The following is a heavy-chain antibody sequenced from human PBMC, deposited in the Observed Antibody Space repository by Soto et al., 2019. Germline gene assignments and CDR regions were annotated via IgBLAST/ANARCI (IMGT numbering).Heavy chain of an antibody. CDR1: GGSISSYY. V-gene: IGHV4-59*08. J-gene: IGHJ5*02. Sequence: QVQLQESGPGLVKPSETLSLTCTVSGGSISSYYWSWIRQPPGKGLEWIAYIDYSGSTDYNPSLKSRVTISVDTSKSQLSLKLRSVTAADTAVYYCARQTGMGWFDPWGQGTLVTVSS. D-gene: IGHD1-1*01. CDR3: ARQTGMGWFDP. CDR2: IDYSGST.